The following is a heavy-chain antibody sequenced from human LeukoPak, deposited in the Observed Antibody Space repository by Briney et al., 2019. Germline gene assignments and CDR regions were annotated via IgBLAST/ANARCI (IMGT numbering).Heavy chain of an antibody. Sequence: GASVKVSCKASGYTFTGYYMHWVRQAPGPGLEWMGWINPNSGGTNYAQKFQGRVTMTRDTSISTAYMELSRLRSDDTAVYYCARASRRYCSSTSCLYFDYWGQGTLVTVSS. CDR1: GYTFTGYY. CDR3: ARASRRYCSSTSCLYFDY. J-gene: IGHJ4*02. CDR2: INPNSGGT. V-gene: IGHV1-2*02. D-gene: IGHD2-2*01.